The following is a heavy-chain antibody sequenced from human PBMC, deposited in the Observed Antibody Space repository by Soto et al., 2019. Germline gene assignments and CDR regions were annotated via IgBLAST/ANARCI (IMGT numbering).Heavy chain of an antibody. V-gene: IGHV3-74*01. Sequence: GGSLRLSCAASGFTFSNYWMHWVRQGPGKGLVWVARVNSDESITSYADSVKGRFTISRDNAKNTLHLQMSSLRFGDTALYYCVCFECGRTAVVTAMEANGYWGQGTLVTVSS. J-gene: IGHJ4*02. CDR3: VCFECGRTAVVTAMEANGY. CDR2: VNSDESIT. D-gene: IGHD2-21*02. CDR1: GFTFSNYW.